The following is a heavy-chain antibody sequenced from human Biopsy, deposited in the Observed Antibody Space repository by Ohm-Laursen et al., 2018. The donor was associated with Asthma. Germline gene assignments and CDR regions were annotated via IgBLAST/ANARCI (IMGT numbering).Heavy chain of an antibody. V-gene: IGHV3-30*04. Sequence: SLRLSCAASGFNVNSYTFSWVRQAPGKGLAWVSAVSHDDEYKDYADSVKGRFTISRDYSKNTLYLQMNSLRPDDTAVYYCARDVMEWYLPAFDFWGQGTLVTVSS. D-gene: IGHD3-3*01. CDR2: VSHDDEYK. CDR1: GFNVNSYT. J-gene: IGHJ4*02. CDR3: ARDVMEWYLPAFDF.